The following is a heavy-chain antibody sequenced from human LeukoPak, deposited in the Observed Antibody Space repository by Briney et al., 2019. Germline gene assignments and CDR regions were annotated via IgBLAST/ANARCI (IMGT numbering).Heavy chain of an antibody. Sequence: GGSLRLSCAASGFTFSSCWMHWVRQAPGKGLVWVSRINSDGSSTSYADSVKGRFTISRDNAKNTLYLQMNSLRAEDTAVYYCARTAPYYDSSGYYSPYYYYGMDVWGQGTTVTVSS. V-gene: IGHV3-74*01. CDR3: ARTAPYYDSSGYYSPYYYYGMDV. CDR2: INSDGSST. D-gene: IGHD3-22*01. CDR1: GFTFSSCW. J-gene: IGHJ6*02.